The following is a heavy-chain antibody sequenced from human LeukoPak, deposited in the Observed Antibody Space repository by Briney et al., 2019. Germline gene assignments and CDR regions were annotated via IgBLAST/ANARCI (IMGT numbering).Heavy chain of an antibody. Sequence: GASVKVSCKASGYTFTSYYMHWVRQAPGQGLEWMGIINPSGGSTTYAQKFQGRVTITADESTSTAYMELSSLRSEDTAVYYCARTIAVAGSWFDPWGQGTLVTVSS. CDR2: INPSGGST. CDR1: GYTFTSYY. D-gene: IGHD6-19*01. V-gene: IGHV1-46*01. J-gene: IGHJ5*02. CDR3: ARTIAVAGSWFDP.